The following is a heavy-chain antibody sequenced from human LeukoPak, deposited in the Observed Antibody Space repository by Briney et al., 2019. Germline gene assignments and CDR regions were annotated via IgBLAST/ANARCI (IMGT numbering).Heavy chain of an antibody. V-gene: IGHV4-30-2*06. J-gene: IGHJ4*02. D-gene: IGHD2-21*01. Sequence: SETLSLTCAVAGGSISSGDYAWSWIRQSPGKGLEWIGYMYHSGGTYYNPSLKTRVSISMDRSKNQFSLKVTSMTAADTALYYCARGGEGFDYWGQGALVTVS. CDR3: ARGGEGFDY. CDR2: MYHSGGT. CDR1: GGSISSGDYA.